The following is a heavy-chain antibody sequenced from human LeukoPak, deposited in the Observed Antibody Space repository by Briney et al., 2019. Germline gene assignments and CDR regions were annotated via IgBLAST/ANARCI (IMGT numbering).Heavy chain of an antibody. J-gene: IGHJ3*02. CDR1: GFTFSSYS. CDR3: ARDPKYGDYDHRAFDI. D-gene: IGHD4-17*01. Sequence: GGSLRLSCAASGFTFSSYSMNWVRQAPGKGLEWVSYISSSSSTIYYADSVKGRFTISRDNAKNSLYLQMNSLRAEDTAVYYCARDPKYGDYDHRAFDIWGQGTMVTVSS. V-gene: IGHV3-48*04. CDR2: ISSSSSTI.